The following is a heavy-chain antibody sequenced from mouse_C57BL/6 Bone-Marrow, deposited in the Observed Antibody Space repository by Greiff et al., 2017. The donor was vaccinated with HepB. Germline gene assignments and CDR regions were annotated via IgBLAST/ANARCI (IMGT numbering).Heavy chain of an antibody. J-gene: IGHJ4*01. V-gene: IGHV2-2*01. CDR1: GFSLTSYG. D-gene: IGHD2-5*01. CDR2: IWSGGST. CDR3: ARKGYSNHEGDD. Sequence: VKVVESGPGLVQPSQSLSITCTVSGFSLTSYGVHWVRQSPGKGLEWLGVIWSGGSTDYNAAFIYRLSISKDNSKSQVFFKMNSLQADDTAIYYCARKGYSNHEGDDWGQGTSVTVST.